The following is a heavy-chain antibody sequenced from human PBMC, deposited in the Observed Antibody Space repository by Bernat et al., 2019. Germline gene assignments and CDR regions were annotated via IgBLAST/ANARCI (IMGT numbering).Heavy chain of an antibody. CDR3: AKEGQGEIAAAGHYYYGMDV. J-gene: IGHJ6*02. CDR1: GFTLSSYA. D-gene: IGHD6-13*01. V-gene: IGHV3-23*01. Sequence: EVQLLESGGDLVQPGGSLRLSCVVSGFTLSSYAMSWVRQAPGKGLEWVSAIRGSGGSTSYADSVKGRFTISRDNSENTLYLQMNSLRAEDTAVYYCAKEGQGEIAAAGHYYYGMDVWGQGTTVTVSS. CDR2: IRGSGGST.